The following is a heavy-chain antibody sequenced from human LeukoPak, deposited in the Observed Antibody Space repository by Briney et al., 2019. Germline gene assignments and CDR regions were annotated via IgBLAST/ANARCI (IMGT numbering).Heavy chain of an antibody. CDR3: ARVVYYYDSSGHKSKFDP. CDR1: GGTFSSHA. J-gene: IGHJ5*02. V-gene: IGHV1-69*13. Sequence: ASVKVSCKASGGTFSSHAISWVRQVPGRGLEWMGGIIPIFGTANYAQKFQGRVTITADESTSTAYMELSSLRSEDTAVYYCARVVYYYDSSGHKSKFDPWGQGTLVTVSS. CDR2: IIPIFGTA. D-gene: IGHD3-22*01.